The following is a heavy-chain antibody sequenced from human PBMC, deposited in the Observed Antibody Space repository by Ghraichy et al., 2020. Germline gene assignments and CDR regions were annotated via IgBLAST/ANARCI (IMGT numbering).Heavy chain of an antibody. CDR1: GFTFSSYS. CDR3: AKDRQQLVPEVFGGDYYYGMDV. CDR2: ISSSSSYI. D-gene: IGHD6-13*01. V-gene: IGHV3-21*01. Sequence: GGSLRLSCAASGFTFSSYSMNWVRQAPGKGLEWVSSISSSSSYIYYADSVKGRFTISRDNAKNSLYLQMNSLRAEDTAVYYCAKDRQQLVPEVFGGDYYYGMDVWGQGTTVTVSS. J-gene: IGHJ6*02.